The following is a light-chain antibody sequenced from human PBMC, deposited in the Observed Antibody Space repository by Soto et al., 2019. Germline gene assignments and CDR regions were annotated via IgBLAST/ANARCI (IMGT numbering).Light chain of an antibody. V-gene: IGLV4-69*01. CDR2: LNSAGSH. J-gene: IGLJ2*01. CDR1: SGHSSYA. Sequence: QLVLIQSPSASASLGASVKLTCTLSSGHSSYAIAWHQQHPEKGPRYLMKLNSAGSHSKGDGIPDRFSGSSSGAERYLTISSLQSEDEADYYCQTWGTGIQVFGGGTKVTVL. CDR3: QTWGTGIQV.